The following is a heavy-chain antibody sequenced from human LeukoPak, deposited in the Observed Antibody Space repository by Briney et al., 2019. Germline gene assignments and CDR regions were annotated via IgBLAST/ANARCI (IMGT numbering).Heavy chain of an antibody. CDR3: VRELPGFHYYMDV. J-gene: IGHJ6*03. V-gene: IGHV3-7*01. CDR2: IKQDGSEK. Sequence: GGSLRLSCAASGFTFSSYWMSWVRQAPGKGLEWVANIKQDGSEKYYVDSVKGRFTISRDNANNSLYLQMNSLRAEDTAVYYCVRELPGFHYYMDVWGKGTTVTISS. CDR1: GFTFSSYW.